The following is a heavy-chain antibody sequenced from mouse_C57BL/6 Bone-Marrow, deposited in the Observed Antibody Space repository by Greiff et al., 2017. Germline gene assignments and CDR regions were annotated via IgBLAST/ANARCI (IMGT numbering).Heavy chain of an antibody. Sequence: QVQLQQPGAELVKPGASVKLSCKASGYTFTSYWMHWVKQRPGRGLEWIGSIDPNSGGTKYNEKFKSKAILTVDKPSSTAYMQLSSLTSEDSAVYYCARAGYLLDYWGQGTSVTVSS. V-gene: IGHV1-72*01. J-gene: IGHJ4*01. D-gene: IGHD1-1*01. CDR2: IDPNSGGT. CDR1: GYTFTSYW. CDR3: ARAGYLLDY.